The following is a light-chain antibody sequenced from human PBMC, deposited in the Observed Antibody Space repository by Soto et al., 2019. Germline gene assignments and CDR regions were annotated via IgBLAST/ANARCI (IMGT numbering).Light chain of an antibody. CDR1: SSDVGGYKY. CDR3: SSYRSGSVVL. CDR2: GVN. V-gene: IGLV2-14*01. Sequence: QSVLTQPASVSGSPGQSVTISCTGTSSDVGGYKYVSWYQQHPGKAPKLVIYGVNYRPSGVSARFSGSKFQNTASLTISGLQAEDEADYYCSSYRSGSVVLFGGGTKLTVL. J-gene: IGLJ3*02.